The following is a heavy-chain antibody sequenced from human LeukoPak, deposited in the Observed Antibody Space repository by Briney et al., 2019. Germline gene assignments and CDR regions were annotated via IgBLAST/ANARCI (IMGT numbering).Heavy chain of an antibody. Sequence: GGSLRLSCAASGYTFSDFSVNWVRQAPGKGLEWVSSISVRSNYRYYADSVRGRFSIARDDARNSLYLQMNSLRAEDTAVYYCVRLRRNSDRSGFYYYDYWGQGTLVTVSS. CDR2: ISVRSNYR. CDR3: VRLRRNSDRSGFYYYDY. V-gene: IGHV3-21*01. CDR1: GYTFSDFS. J-gene: IGHJ4*02. D-gene: IGHD3-22*01.